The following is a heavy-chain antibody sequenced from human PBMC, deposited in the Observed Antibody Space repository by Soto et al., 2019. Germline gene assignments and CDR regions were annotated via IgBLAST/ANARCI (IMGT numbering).Heavy chain of an antibody. V-gene: IGHV4-31*03. Sequence: PSETLSLTCTVSGGSISSGGYYWSWIRQHPGKGLEWIGYIYYSGSTYYNPSLKSRVTISVDTSKNQFSLKLSSVTAADTAVYYCARGRGTWIPDAFDIWGQGTMVTVSS. CDR2: IYYSGST. CDR3: ARGRGTWIPDAFDI. D-gene: IGHD1-1*01. J-gene: IGHJ3*02. CDR1: GGSISSGGYY.